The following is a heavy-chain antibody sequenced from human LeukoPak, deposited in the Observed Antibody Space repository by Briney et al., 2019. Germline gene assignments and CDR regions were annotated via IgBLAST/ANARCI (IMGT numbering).Heavy chain of an antibody. CDR3: AREQLPFYYYGMDV. V-gene: IGHV1-8*01. Sequence: ASVKVSCKASGYTFTSYDINWVRQATGQGLEWMGWMNPNSGNTGYAQKFQGRVTMTRNTSISTAYMELSSPRSEDTAVYYCAREQLPFYYYGMDVWGQGTTVTVSS. D-gene: IGHD5-18*01. CDR1: GYTFTSYD. CDR2: MNPNSGNT. J-gene: IGHJ6*02.